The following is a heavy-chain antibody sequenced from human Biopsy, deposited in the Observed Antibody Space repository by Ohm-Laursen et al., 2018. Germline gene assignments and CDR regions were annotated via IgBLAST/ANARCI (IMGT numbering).Heavy chain of an antibody. J-gene: IGHJ3*02. CDR2: ISYSGST. CDR1: GGSISGSS. V-gene: IGHV4-59*08. D-gene: IGHD6-19*01. CDR3: AKHGSGWTGDDALHI. Sequence: SETLSLTSAVSGGSISGSSWSWIRQAPGRGLEWVGYISYSGSTSNNPSLKSRITISVGTSKNQISLKVTSVTAADTAVYYCAKHGSGWTGDDALHIWGQGTMVTVSS.